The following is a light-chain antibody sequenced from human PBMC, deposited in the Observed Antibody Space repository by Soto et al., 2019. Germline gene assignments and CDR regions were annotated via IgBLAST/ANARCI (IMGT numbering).Light chain of an antibody. V-gene: IGKV1-5*03. J-gene: IGKJ4*02. Sequence: DIQMTQSPSTLSASVGDRVTITCRASQSISSWLAWYQQKPGKAPKLLICKASTLQSGVPSRFSGSGSGTEFPLAISRLQPDDSANYCCQQYNDNWTFGGGTKVEIK. CDR2: KAS. CDR3: QQYNDNWT. CDR1: QSISSW.